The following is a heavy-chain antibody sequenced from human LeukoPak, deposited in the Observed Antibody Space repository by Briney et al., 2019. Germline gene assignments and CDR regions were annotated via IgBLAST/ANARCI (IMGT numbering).Heavy chain of an antibody. CDR3: ATYYDRSGYKHDY. J-gene: IGHJ4*02. CDR1: GGSVSHSNW. D-gene: IGHD3-22*01. Sequence: SSETLSLTCAVSGGSVSHSNWWTWVRQSPGKGLEWIGEVHPSEGTNYNPSLKSRVTISLDKSKNQFSLELNSVTAADTAIYYCATYYDRSGYKHDYWGQGTLVTVSS. CDR2: VHPSEGT. V-gene: IGHV4-4*02.